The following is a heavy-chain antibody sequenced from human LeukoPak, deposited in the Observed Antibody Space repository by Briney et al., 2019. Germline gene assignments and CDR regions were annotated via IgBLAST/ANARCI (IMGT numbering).Heavy chain of an antibody. V-gene: IGHV4-31*03. CDR1: GGSISSGGYY. J-gene: IGHJ4*02. CDR2: IYYSGST. CDR3: ARSGYGYPYDY. Sequence: PSQTLSLTCTVSGGSISSGGYYWSWIRQHPGKGLEWIGYIYYSGSTNYNPSLKSRVTISVDTSKNQFSLKLSSVTAADTAVYYCARSGYGYPYDYWGQGTLVTVSS. D-gene: IGHD5-18*01.